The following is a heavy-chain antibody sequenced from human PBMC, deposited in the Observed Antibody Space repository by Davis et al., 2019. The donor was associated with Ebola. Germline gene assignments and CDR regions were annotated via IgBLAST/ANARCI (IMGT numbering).Heavy chain of an antibody. D-gene: IGHD4-17*01. CDR1: GFIVSDKY. J-gene: IGHJ2*01. CDR3: ARHVNGDFWYFDL. CDR2: IYRDGRT. Sequence: GESLKISCAASGFIVSDKYMSWVRQAPGKGLEWVSVIYRDGRTYYADSVKGRFTISRDNSKNTVYLQMNSLRAEDTAVYYCARHVNGDFWYFDLWGRGTRVTVSS. V-gene: IGHV3-53*01.